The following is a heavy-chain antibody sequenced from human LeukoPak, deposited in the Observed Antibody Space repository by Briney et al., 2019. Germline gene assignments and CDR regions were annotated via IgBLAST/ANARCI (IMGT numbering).Heavy chain of an antibody. V-gene: IGHV4-30-4*08. J-gene: IGHJ6*03. D-gene: IGHD3-10*01. CDR1: GGSISSGDYY. CDR3: ARGRLSGSGSYYPRPPRNYYYYMDV. Sequence: SETLSLTCTVSGGSISSGDYYWSWIRQPPGKGLEWIWYIYYSGSTYYNPSLKSRVTISVDTSKNQFSLKLSSVTAADTAVYYCARGRLSGSGSYYPRPPRNYYYYMDVWGKGTTVTVSS. CDR2: IYYSGST.